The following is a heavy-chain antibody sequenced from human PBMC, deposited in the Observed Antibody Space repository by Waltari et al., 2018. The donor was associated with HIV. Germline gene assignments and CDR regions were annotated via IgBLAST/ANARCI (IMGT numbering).Heavy chain of an antibody. D-gene: IGHD3-10*01. CDR1: GFTFSNAW. J-gene: IGHJ4*02. CDR3: STDRIILVRGLQQHPFDY. CDR2: IKANPNGGTS. Sequence: EIQLVESGGGLVKPGGSLRLSCTASGFTFSNAWMSWVRQAPGKGLEWVGRIKANPNGGTSDYAAPVKGRFTLSRDDSNNTLYLQMNSLKIEDTAVYYCSTDRIILVRGLQQHPFDYWGQGTLVIVSS. V-gene: IGHV3-15*01.